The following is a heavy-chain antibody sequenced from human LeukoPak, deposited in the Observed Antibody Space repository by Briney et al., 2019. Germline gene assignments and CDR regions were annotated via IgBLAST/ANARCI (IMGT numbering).Heavy chain of an antibody. D-gene: IGHD5-18*01. V-gene: IGHV1-69*13. Sequence: ASVKVSCKASGYTFTSYGISWVRQAPGQGLEWMGGIIPIFGTANYAQKFQGRVTITADESTSTAYMELSSLRSEDTAVYYCAREGAMVKYYYYGMDVWGQGTTVTVSS. CDR2: IIPIFGTA. CDR1: GYTFTSYG. J-gene: IGHJ6*02. CDR3: AREGAMVKYYYYGMDV.